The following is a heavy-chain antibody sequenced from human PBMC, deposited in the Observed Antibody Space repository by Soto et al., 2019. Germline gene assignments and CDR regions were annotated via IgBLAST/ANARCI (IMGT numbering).Heavy chain of an antibody. Sequence: QVQLVQSGAEVKKPGASVKISCETSGYIFKNYYIHWVRQAPGQGLEWMATFNPFSGATNYEQRLQGRVTATMDMSTSTVYMELNNLRSEDTAMYYCARDLTSGYYWGQGALISVSS. D-gene: IGHD3-3*01. CDR3: ARDLTSGYY. CDR1: GYIFKNYY. CDR2: FNPFSGAT. J-gene: IGHJ4*01. V-gene: IGHV1-46*02.